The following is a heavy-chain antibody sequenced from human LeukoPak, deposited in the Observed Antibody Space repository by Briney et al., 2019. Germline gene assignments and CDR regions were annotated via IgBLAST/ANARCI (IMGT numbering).Heavy chain of an antibody. CDR2: INHSGST. J-gene: IGHJ4*02. Sequence: SETLSLTCAVYGGSFSGYYWSWIRQPPGKGLEWIGEINHSGSTNYNPSLKSRVTISVDTSKNQFSLKLSSVTAADTAVYYCARRTHDSTRGFDYWGQGTLVTVSS. CDR3: ARRTHDSTRGFDY. D-gene: IGHD3-10*01. V-gene: IGHV4-34*01. CDR1: GGSFSGYY.